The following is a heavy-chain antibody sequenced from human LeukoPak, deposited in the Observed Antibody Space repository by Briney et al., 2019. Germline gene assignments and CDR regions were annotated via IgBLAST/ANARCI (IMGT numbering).Heavy chain of an antibody. CDR3: TRLAGTYDFWSGPDPGFDY. Sequence: ASVKVSCKASGYTFTGYYMHWVRQAPGQGLEWMGWINPNSGGTNYAQKFQGRVTMTRDTSISTAYMELSRLRSDDTAVYYCTRLAGTYDFWSGPDPGFDYWGQGTLVTVSS. V-gene: IGHV1-2*02. CDR2: INPNSGGT. J-gene: IGHJ4*02. D-gene: IGHD3-3*01. CDR1: GYTFTGYY.